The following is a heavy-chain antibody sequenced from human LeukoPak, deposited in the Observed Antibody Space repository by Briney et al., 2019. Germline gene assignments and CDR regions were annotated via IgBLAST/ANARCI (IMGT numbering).Heavy chain of an antibody. CDR1: GFTFRSYA. Sequence: KTGGSLRLSCAASGFTFRSYAMSWVRQAPGKGLEWVSSISSSSSYIYYADSVKGRFTISRDNAKNSLYLQMNSLRAEDTAVYYCARGDTAMGNYFDYWGQGTLVTVSS. CDR3: ARGDTAMGNYFDY. J-gene: IGHJ4*02. CDR2: ISSSSSYI. D-gene: IGHD5-18*01. V-gene: IGHV3-21*01.